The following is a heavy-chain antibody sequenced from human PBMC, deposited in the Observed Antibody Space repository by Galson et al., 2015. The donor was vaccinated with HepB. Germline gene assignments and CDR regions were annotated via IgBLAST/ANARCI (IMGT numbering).Heavy chain of an antibody. D-gene: IGHD6-6*01. CDR2: IWYDGSNK. Sequence: SLRLSCAASGFTFSSYGMHWVRQAPGKGLEWVAVIWYDGSNKYYADSVKGRFTISRDNSKNTLCLQMNSLRAEDTAVYYCARDLGIAARPDFVYPVNYYYGMDVWGQGTTVTVSS. V-gene: IGHV3-33*01. J-gene: IGHJ6*02. CDR3: ARDLGIAARPDFVYPVNYYYGMDV. CDR1: GFTFSSYG.